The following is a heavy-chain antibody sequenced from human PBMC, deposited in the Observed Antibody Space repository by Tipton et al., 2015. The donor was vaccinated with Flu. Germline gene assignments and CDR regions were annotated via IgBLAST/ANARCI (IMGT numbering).Heavy chain of an antibody. Sequence: TLSLTCTVSGGSLSSYYWTWIRQPAGKGLEWIGRIYTSEDRKYNPSLRGRLSMSVDASKKEFSLNLKSVTAADTAVYYCARDRGWPASLDYWGQGIPVTVSS. V-gene: IGHV4-4*07. J-gene: IGHJ4*02. CDR2: IYTSEDR. D-gene: IGHD3-10*01. CDR1: GGSLSSYY. CDR3: ARDRGWPASLDY.